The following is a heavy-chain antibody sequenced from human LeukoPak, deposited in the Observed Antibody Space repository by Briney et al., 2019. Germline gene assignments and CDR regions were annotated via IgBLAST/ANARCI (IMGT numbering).Heavy chain of an antibody. CDR3: ASGPSTYYELYF. Sequence: SEALSLTCTVSGVSISRSTFYWGYMRQPPGEGGECIGSFFYSGSTYYNPSLESRLTLPVHTYNKQFSLKLMCVPAADTAVYYCASGPSTYYELYFWGQGTLVTVSS. V-gene: IGHV4-39*01. CDR2: FFYSGST. J-gene: IGHJ4*02. CDR1: GVSISRSTFY. D-gene: IGHD3-3*01.